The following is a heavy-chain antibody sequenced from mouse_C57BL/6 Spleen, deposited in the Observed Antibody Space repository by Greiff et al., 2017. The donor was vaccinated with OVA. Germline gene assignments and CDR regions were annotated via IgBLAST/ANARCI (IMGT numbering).Heavy chain of an antibody. D-gene: IGHD2-4*01. Sequence: VQLQQSGAELVRPGASVTLSCKASGYTFTDYEMHWVKQTPVHGLEWIGAIAPETGGTAYNQKFKGKAILTADKSSSTADMELRSLTSEDSAVYYCTRGIYYDYGGFAYWGQGTLVTVSA. V-gene: IGHV1-15*01. J-gene: IGHJ3*01. CDR1: GYTFTDYE. CDR3: TRGIYYDYGGFAY. CDR2: IAPETGGT.